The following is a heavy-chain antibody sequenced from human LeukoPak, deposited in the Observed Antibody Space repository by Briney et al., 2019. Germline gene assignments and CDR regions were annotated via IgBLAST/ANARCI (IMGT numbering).Heavy chain of an antibody. J-gene: IGHJ4*02. Sequence: GASVKVSCKASGYTFTCYYMHWVRQAPGQGREWMGWINPNSGGTNYAQKFQGRVTMTRDTSISTAYMELSRLRSDDTAVYYCARCAIAAAGNDFDYWGQGTLATVSS. CDR2: INPNSGGT. CDR1: GYTFTCYY. CDR3: ARCAIAAAGNDFDY. V-gene: IGHV1-2*02. D-gene: IGHD6-13*01.